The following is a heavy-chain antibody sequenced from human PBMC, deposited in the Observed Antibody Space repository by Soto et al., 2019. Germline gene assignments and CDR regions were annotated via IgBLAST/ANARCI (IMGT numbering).Heavy chain of an antibody. D-gene: IGHD5-12*01. J-gene: IGHJ5*02. V-gene: IGHV3-23*01. CDR2: VIGSGSRT. Sequence: EVQLLESGGGLVQPGGSLRLSCAASGFTFTSYAMTWVRQAPGKGLEWVSVVIGSGSRTYYADSVRDRFTISRDNFKNTLYLQMNSLRAEDTAVYYCARDRGVARGWFDPWSQGTLVTVSS. CDR3: ARDRGVARGWFDP. CDR1: GFTFTSYA.